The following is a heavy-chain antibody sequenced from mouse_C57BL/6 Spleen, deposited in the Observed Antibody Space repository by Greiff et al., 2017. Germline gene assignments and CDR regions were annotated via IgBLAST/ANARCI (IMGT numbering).Heavy chain of an antibody. V-gene: IGHV1-50*01. CDR3: ARGGLAYFDY. Sequence: QVQLQQSGAELVKPGASVKLSCKASGYTFTSYWMQWVKQRPGQGLEWIGEIDPSDSYTNYNQKFKGKATLTVDTSSSTAYMQLSSLTSEDSAVYYCARGGLAYFDYWGQGTTLTVSS. J-gene: IGHJ2*01. CDR1: GYTFTSYW. CDR2: IDPSDSYT. D-gene: IGHD4-1*01.